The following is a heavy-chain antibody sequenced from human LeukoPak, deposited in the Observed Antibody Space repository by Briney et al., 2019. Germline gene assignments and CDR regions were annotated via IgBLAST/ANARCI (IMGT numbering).Heavy chain of an antibody. V-gene: IGHV3-7*03. CDR1: GFTFSSYW. CDR2: IKQDGSEK. CDR3: AKTRQHYYDSSGPIDY. Sequence: SGGSLRLSCAASGFTFSSYWMSWVRQAPGKGLEWVANIKQDGSEKYYVDSVKGRFTISRDNAKNSLYLQMNSLRAEDTAVYYCAKTRQHYYDSSGPIDYWGQGTLVTVSS. J-gene: IGHJ4*02. D-gene: IGHD3-22*01.